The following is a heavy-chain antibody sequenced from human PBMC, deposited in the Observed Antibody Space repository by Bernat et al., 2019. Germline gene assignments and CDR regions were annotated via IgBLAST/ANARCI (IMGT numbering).Heavy chain of an antibody. J-gene: IGHJ4*02. CDR1: GGSISSGGYY. CDR2: IYYSGST. D-gene: IGHD3-10*01. Sequence: QVQLQESGPGLVKPSQTLSLTCTVSGGSISSGGYYWSWIRQHPGKGLEWIGYIYYSGSTYYNPSLKSRVTMSVDTSKNQFSLKLSSVTAVDTAVYYCARNYGSWLYYFDYWGQGTLVTVSS. V-gene: IGHV4-31*03. CDR3: ARNYGSWLYYFDY.